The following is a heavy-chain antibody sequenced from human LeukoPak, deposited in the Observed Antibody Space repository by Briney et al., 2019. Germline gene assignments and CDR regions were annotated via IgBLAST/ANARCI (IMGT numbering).Heavy chain of an antibody. Sequence: ASVKVSCKASGYTFTGYYMHWVRQAPGQGLEWMGRINPNSGGTNYAQKFQGRVTMTRDTSISTAYMELSRLRSDDTAVYYCASNPIRTGGSCYHYWGQGTLVTVSS. CDR3: ASNPIRTGGSCYHY. D-gene: IGHD2-15*01. V-gene: IGHV1-2*06. J-gene: IGHJ4*02. CDR1: GYTFTGYY. CDR2: INPNSGGT.